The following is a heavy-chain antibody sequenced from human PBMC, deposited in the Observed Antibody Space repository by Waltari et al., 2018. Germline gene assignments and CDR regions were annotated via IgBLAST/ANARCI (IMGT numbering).Heavy chain of an antibody. CDR3: ARAKPSGYKYWYYYDLDV. Sequence: EGQLVESGGGVVQPGDSLRLSCAASGFVFSSYDMHWVRQTVGKGLECVSAIATPGDTYYSGSVKGLFTISRENARNSLYLQMDSLTAGDTAVYYCARAKPSGYKYWYYYDLDVWGPGTPVTVSS. J-gene: IGHJ6*02. CDR1: GFVFSSYD. V-gene: IGHV3-13*01. CDR2: IATPGDT. D-gene: IGHD3-3*01.